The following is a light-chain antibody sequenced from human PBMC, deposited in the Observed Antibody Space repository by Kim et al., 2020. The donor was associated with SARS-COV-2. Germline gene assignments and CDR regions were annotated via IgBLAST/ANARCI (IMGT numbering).Light chain of an antibody. V-gene: IGKV1-39*01. Sequence: ASVGERVTITCRASQSIRSYLHWYQQKPGQAPKLLIYAASSLQSGVPSRFSGSGSGTEFSLTISSLQREDFTTYYCQQSYSTPVTFGGGTKVDIK. CDR3: QQSYSTPVT. CDR2: AAS. J-gene: IGKJ4*01. CDR1: QSIRSY.